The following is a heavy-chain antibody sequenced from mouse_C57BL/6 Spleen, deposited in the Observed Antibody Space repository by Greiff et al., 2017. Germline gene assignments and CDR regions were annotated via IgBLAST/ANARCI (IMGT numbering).Heavy chain of an antibody. V-gene: IGHV1-72*01. Sequence: QVQLQQPGAELVKPGASVKLSCKASGYTFTSYWMHWVKQRPGRGLEWIGRIDPNSGGTKYNEKFKSKATLTVDKPSSTAYMQLSSLTSEDSAVYYCAPSYYGNYEDWYFDVWGTGTTVTVSS. CDR2: IDPNSGGT. CDR1: GYTFTSYW. J-gene: IGHJ1*03. D-gene: IGHD2-1*01. CDR3: APSYYGNYEDWYFDV.